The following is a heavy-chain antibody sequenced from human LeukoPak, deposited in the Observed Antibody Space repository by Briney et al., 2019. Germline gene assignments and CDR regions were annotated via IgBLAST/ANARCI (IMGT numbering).Heavy chain of an antibody. CDR1: GGSISSSSYY. CDR2: IYSGGST. J-gene: IGHJ4*02. V-gene: IGHV3-66*01. CDR3: ARGGGPNWPFDY. D-gene: IGHD7-27*01. Sequence: ETLSLTCTVSGGSISSSSYYWGWIRQPPGKGLEWVSVIYSGGSTYYADSVKGRFTISRDNSKNTLYLQMNSLRAEDTAVYYCARGGGPNWPFDYWGQGTLVTVSS.